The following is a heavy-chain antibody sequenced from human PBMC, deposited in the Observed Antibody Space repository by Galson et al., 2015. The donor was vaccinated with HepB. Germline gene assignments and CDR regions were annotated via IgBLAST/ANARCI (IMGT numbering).Heavy chain of an antibody. CDR3: ARVWGGLVQAFDY. CDR2: IRQDGSEK. CDR1: GFTFSSYW. J-gene: IGHJ4*02. Sequence: SLRLSCAASGFTFSSYWMSWVRQAPGKGLEWVANIRQDGSEKYYVDSVKGRFTISRDNAKNSLYLQMNSLRAEDTAVYYCARVWGGLVQAFDYWGQGTLVTVSS. V-gene: IGHV3-7*01. D-gene: IGHD2-21*01.